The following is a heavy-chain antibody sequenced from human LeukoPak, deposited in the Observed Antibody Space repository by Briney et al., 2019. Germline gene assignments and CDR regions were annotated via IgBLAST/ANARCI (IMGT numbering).Heavy chain of an antibody. D-gene: IGHD1-26*01. Sequence: PSETLSLTCAVSGGSISRSNWWSWVRQPPGKGLEWIGEIYHSGSTNYNPSLKGRVTISVDKSKNQFSLKLSSVTAADTAVYYCARAKWELRTYYFDYWGQGTLVTVSS. CDR2: IYHSGST. V-gene: IGHV4-4*02. J-gene: IGHJ4*02. CDR3: ARAKWELRTYYFDY. CDR1: GGSISRSNW.